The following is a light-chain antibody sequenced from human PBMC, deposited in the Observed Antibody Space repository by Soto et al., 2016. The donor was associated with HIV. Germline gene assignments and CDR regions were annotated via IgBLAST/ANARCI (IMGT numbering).Light chain of an antibody. J-gene: IGKJ1*01. CDR1: QDISHY. CDR2: DTS. V-gene: IGKV1-17*03. Sequence: DIQMTQSPSAMSASVGDRVTITCRASQDISHYLAWFQQKPGKVPKRLIYDTSNLQGGVPSRFSGSGSGTEFTLTISSLQPEDFATYYCQQYYSLWTFGQGTKVEI. CDR3: QQYYSLWT.